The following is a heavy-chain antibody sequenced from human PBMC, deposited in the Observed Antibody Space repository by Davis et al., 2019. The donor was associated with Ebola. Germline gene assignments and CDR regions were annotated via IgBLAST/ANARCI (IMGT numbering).Heavy chain of an antibody. Sequence: ASVKVSCKASGYTFTNYYMHWVRQAPGQGLEWMGWISAYNGNTNYAQKLQGRVTMTTDTSTSTAYMELRSLRSDDTAVYYCARDGALWSLYYYGMDVWGQGTTVTVSS. CDR1: GYTFTNYY. CDR2: ISAYNGNT. D-gene: IGHD3-10*01. CDR3: ARDGALWSLYYYGMDV. J-gene: IGHJ6*02. V-gene: IGHV1-18*04.